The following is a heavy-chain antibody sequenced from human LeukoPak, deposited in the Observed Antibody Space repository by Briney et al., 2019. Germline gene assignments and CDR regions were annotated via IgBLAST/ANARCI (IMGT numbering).Heavy chain of an antibody. D-gene: IGHD3-10*01. CDR2: ISYDGSKK. CDR3: ARESRITMVRGVPNPLDY. CDR1: GFTFSRYG. Sequence: PGGSLRLSCAASGFTFSRYGMHWVRQAPGKGLEWVAVISYDGSKKYYADSVKGRFTVSRDNAKNSLYLQMNSLRAEDTALYYCARESRITMVRGVPNPLDYWGQGTLVTVSS. J-gene: IGHJ4*02. V-gene: IGHV3-30*03.